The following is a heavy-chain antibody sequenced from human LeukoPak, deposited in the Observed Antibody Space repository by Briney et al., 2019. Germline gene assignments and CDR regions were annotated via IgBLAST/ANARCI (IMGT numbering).Heavy chain of an antibody. Sequence: SETLSLTCTVSSGSIGSSSNYWGWIRQAPGKGLEWIGNVYYSGSTFYNPSLKSRVTISVDTSKNQFSLKLRSVTAADTAIYYCARASFDVVFGNWFDPWGQGTLVTVSS. J-gene: IGHJ5*02. CDR1: SGSIGSSSNY. CDR2: VYYSGST. D-gene: IGHD3-10*01. V-gene: IGHV4-39*01. CDR3: ARASFDVVFGNWFDP.